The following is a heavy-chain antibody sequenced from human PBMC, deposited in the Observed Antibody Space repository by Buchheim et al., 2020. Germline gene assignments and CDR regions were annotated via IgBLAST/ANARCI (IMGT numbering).Heavy chain of an antibody. V-gene: IGHV3-23*05. D-gene: IGHD3-10*01. J-gene: IGHJ4*02. Sequence: EVQLLESGGGLVQPGEPLRLSCAASGFTFSTYAMSWVRQAPGKGLEWVSTIHNDGATSYYADSVKGRFTISRDRSKNTLYLQMNSLRADDTAVYYCAKFKGATSGTYSFDYWGQGTL. CDR1: GFTFSTYA. CDR2: IHNDGATS. CDR3: AKFKGATSGTYSFDY.